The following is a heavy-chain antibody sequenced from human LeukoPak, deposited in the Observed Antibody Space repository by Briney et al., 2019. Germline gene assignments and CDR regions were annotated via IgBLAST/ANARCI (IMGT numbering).Heavy chain of an antibody. J-gene: IGHJ6*03. CDR3: VKNGRQGYCSGGSCLDYYYMDV. CDR1: GCTFSSYA. Sequence: PGGSLRLSCAASGCTFSSYAMSWVRQAPGKGLEWVSAISGSGGSTYYADSVKGRFTISRDNSKNTLYLQMNSLRAEDTAVYYCVKNGRQGYCSGGSCLDYYYMDVWGKGTTVTVSS. CDR2: ISGSGGST. V-gene: IGHV3-23*01. D-gene: IGHD2-15*01.